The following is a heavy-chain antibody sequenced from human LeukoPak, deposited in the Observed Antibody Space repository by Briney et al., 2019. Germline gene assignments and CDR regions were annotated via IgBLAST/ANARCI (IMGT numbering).Heavy chain of an antibody. D-gene: IGHD3-10*01. CDR3: ARGITMVRGAYDY. CDR1: GGSISSGGYY. CDR2: IYYSGST. J-gene: IGHJ4*02. Sequence: SETLSLTCTDSGGSISSGGYYWSWIRQHPGKGLEWIGYIYYSGSTYYNPSLKSRVTISVDTSKNQFSLKLSSVTAADTAVYYCARGITMVRGAYDYWGQGTLVTVSS. V-gene: IGHV4-31*03.